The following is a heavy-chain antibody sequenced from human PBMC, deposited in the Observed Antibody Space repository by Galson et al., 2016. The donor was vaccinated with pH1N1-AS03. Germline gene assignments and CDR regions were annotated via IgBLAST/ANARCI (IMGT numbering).Heavy chain of an antibody. D-gene: IGHD5-12*01. CDR2: ISYDGSNK. CDR3: VRDPGGYHPPYFDY. V-gene: IGHV3-30*01. Sequence: SLRLSCAASGFTFSSYGMHWVRQAPGKGLEWVTFISYDGSNKEYADSVKGRFTISRDNYKNTLYLQMNSLRGEDMAVYNCVRDPGGYHPPYFDYWGQGTLVTVPS. J-gene: IGHJ4*02. CDR1: GFTFSSYG.